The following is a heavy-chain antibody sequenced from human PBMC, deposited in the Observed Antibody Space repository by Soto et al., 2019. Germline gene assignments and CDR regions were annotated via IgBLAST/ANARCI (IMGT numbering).Heavy chain of an antibody. CDR1: GITLRNCG. D-gene: IGHD3-10*01. CDR2: IWYDETTK. Sequence: QVQLVESGGGVVQPGRSLRLSCAASGITLRNCGMHWVRQAPGTGLEWVAVIWYDETTKYYVDSVKGRFTISRDNSKNTLYLQRKSLMAEDTAVYYCASDLSRSGNDKNGAFHIWGQWTMFTVSS. V-gene: IGHV3-33*01. CDR3: ASDLSRSGNDKNGAFHI. J-gene: IGHJ3*02.